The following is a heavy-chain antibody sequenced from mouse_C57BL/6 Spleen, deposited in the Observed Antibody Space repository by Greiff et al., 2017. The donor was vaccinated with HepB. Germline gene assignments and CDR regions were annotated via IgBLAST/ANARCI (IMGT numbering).Heavy chain of an antibody. V-gene: IGHV3-6*01. J-gene: IGHJ3*01. CDR1: GYSITSGYY. D-gene: IGHD1-1*01. Sequence: ESGPGLVKPSQSLSLTCSVTGYSITSGYYWNWIRQFPGNKLEWMGYISYDGSNNYNPSLKNRISITRDTSKNQFFLKLNSVTTEDTATYYCASHYGSSPFAYWGQGTLVTVSA. CDR2: ISYDGSN. CDR3: ASHYGSSPFAY.